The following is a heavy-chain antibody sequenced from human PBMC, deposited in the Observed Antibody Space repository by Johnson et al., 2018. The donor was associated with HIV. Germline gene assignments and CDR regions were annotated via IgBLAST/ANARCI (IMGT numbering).Heavy chain of an antibody. CDR2: INSDGSST. Sequence: VQLVESGGGVVRPGGSLRLSCAASGFTFDDYGMSWVRQAPGKGLEWVSGINSDGSSTNYADSVKGRFTISRDHSKNTLYLQMNSLRAEDTAVYYCAKDQWSSSWTNEAFDIWGQGTMVTVSS. V-gene: IGHV3-20*04. J-gene: IGHJ3*02. CDR1: GFTFDDYG. D-gene: IGHD6-13*01. CDR3: AKDQWSSSWTNEAFDI.